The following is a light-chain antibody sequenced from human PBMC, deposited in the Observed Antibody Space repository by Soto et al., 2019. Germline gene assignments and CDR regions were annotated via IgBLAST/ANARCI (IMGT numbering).Light chain of an antibody. J-gene: IGLJ1*01. Sequence: QSALTQPASVSGSPGQSNTISCIGTSGDIGSYNRVSWYQQHPGKAPKLIIYEVTDRPSGVSNRFSGSKSGNTASLTISGLQAEDEAEYYCSSYTNINTRACVFGTGTKLTVL. CDR1: SGDIGSYNR. CDR3: SSYTNINTRACV. V-gene: IGLV2-14*01. CDR2: EVT.